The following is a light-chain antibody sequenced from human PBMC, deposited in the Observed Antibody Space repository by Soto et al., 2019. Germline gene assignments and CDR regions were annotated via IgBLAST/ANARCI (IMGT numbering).Light chain of an antibody. Sequence: IQMTQSPSSLSASLGDSVTITCGASQGINNYLAWYQQKPGKVPVLLIYTASTLKPGVPSRFSGRGAGTDFTLTISSLQPEDFAIYYCQKYDSAPRTFGQGTKVDI. CDR2: TAS. CDR3: QKYDSAPRT. V-gene: IGKV1-27*01. J-gene: IGKJ1*01. CDR1: QGINNY.